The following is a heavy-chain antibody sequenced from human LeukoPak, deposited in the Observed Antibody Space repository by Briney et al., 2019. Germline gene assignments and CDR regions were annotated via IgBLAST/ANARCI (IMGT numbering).Heavy chain of an antibody. CDR1: DGSISSYY. CDR2: IYYSGST. D-gene: IGHD3-22*01. CDR3: ASYSYYYDSSGYFDY. V-gene: IGHV4-59*01. J-gene: IGHJ4*02. Sequence: PSETLSLTCTVSDGSISSYYWSWIRQPPGKGLEWIGYIYYSGSTNYNPSLKSRVTISVDTSKNQFSLKLSSVTAADTAVYYCASYSYYYDSSGYFDYWGQGTLVTVSS.